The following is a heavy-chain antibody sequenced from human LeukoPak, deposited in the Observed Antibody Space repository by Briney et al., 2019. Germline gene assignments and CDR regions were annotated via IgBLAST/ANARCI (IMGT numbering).Heavy chain of an antibody. D-gene: IGHD1-1*01. J-gene: IGHJ1*01. Sequence: GGSLRLSCAASGFTFNNYNMNWVRQAPGKGLEWVANINQDGNKKYYVDSVKGRFTISRDNAKNSLYLQMNSLRVEDTAVYYCAERTTGWGQGALVTVS. CDR2: INQDGNKK. V-gene: IGHV3-7*01. CDR1: GFTFNNYN. CDR3: AERTTG.